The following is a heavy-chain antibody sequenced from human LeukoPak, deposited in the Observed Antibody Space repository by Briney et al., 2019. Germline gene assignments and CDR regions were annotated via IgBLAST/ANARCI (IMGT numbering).Heavy chain of an antibody. V-gene: IGHV3-7*01. CDR3: ARDRITDFWSGYYTNYFDY. J-gene: IGHJ4*02. Sequence: GGSLRLSCAASGFTFTTNWMTWVRQAPGKGLEWVATINQDGSEKYYVDSVKGRFTISRDNAKNSLFLQMNSLRAEDTAVYYCARDRITDFWSGYYTNYFDYWGQGTLVTVSS. D-gene: IGHD3-3*01. CDR2: INQDGSEK. CDR1: GFTFTTNW.